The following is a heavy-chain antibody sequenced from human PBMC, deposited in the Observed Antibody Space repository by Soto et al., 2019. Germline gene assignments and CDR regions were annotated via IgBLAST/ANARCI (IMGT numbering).Heavy chain of an antibody. V-gene: IGHV1-2*02. CDR2: INPNSGGT. Sequence: GASVKVSCKASGYTFTGYYMHWVRQAPGQGLEWMGWINPNSGGTNYAQKFQGRVTMTRDMSISTAYMELSRLRSDDTAVYYCASLSAASSSWYSGGYFDYWGQGTLVTVSS. CDR3: ASLSAASSSWYSGGYFDY. J-gene: IGHJ4*02. CDR1: GYTFTGYY. D-gene: IGHD6-13*01.